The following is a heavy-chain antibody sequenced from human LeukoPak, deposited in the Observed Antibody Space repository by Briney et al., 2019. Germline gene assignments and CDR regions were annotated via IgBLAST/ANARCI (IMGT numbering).Heavy chain of an antibody. CDR1: GFTVSSNY. D-gene: IGHD4-11*01. CDR2: MYSGGST. V-gene: IGHV3-66*01. J-gene: IGHJ5*02. Sequence: GGSLRPSCAASGFTVSSNYMSWVRQAPGKGLEWVSVMYSGGSTYYADSVKGRFTISRDNSKNTLYLQMNSLRAEDTAVYYCARDLNDYSNHWGQGTLVTVTS. CDR3: ARDLNDYSNH.